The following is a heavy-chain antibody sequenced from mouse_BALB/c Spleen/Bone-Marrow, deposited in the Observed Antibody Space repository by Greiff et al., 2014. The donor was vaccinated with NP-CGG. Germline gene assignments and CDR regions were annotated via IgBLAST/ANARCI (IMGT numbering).Heavy chain of an antibody. D-gene: IGHD1-1*01. Sequence: VKLMESGAELVKPGASVKLSCKTSGYTFTSYWIQWVKQRPGQGLGWIGEIFPGTGTTYYNEKFKGKATLTIDTSSSTAYMQLSSLTSEDSAVYFCAREGSRLRGYFDVWGAGTTVTVS. CDR2: IFPGTGTT. J-gene: IGHJ1*01. V-gene: IGHV1S132*01. CDR3: AREGSRLRGYFDV. CDR1: GYTFTSYW.